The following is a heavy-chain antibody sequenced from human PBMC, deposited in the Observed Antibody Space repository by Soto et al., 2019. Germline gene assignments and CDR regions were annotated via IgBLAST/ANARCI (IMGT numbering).Heavy chain of an antibody. Sequence: PSETLSLTCTVSGGSISSYYWSWIRQPPGKGLEWIGYIYYSGSTNYNPSLKSRVTISVDTSKNQFSLKLSSVTAADTAVYYCARVGSYYGIAFDIWGQGTMVTVSS. J-gene: IGHJ3*02. CDR2: IYYSGST. CDR3: ARVGSYYGIAFDI. CDR1: GGSISSYY. V-gene: IGHV4-59*01. D-gene: IGHD3-10*01.